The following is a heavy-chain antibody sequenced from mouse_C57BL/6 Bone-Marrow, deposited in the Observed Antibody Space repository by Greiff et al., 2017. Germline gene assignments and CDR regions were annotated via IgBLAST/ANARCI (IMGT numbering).Heavy chain of an antibody. Sequence: VQLQQSGPGLVQPSQSLSITCTVSGFSLTSYGVHWVRQSPGKGLEWLGVIWSGGSTDYNAAFISRLSISKDNSKSQVFFKMNSLQADDTTIYYCAIKRGYCGYGWCAYWGQGTLVTVSA. V-gene: IGHV2-2*01. CDR3: AIKRGYCGYGWCAY. D-gene: IGHD2-2*01. CDR1: GFSLTSYG. CDR2: IWSGGST. J-gene: IGHJ3*01.